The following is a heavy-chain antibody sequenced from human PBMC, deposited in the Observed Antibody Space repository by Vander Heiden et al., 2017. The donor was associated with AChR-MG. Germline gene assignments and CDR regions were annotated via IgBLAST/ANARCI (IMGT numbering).Heavy chain of an antibody. V-gene: IGHV1-2*02. Sequence: QVQLVQSGAEVKKPGASVKVSCKASGYTFTGYYMYWVRQAPGQGLEWVGWINPNSGVTDYAQKFQGRVTMTRDTSISTAYMELSRLRSDDTAVYYCAREYIRNFDYWGQGTLLTVSS. J-gene: IGHJ4*02. CDR2: INPNSGVT. D-gene: IGHD1-1*01. CDR3: AREYIRNFDY. CDR1: GYTFTGYY.